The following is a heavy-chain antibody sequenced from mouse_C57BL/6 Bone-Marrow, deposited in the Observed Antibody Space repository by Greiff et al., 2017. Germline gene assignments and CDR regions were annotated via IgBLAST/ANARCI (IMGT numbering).Heavy chain of an antibody. V-gene: IGHV1-52*01. CDR1: GYTFTSYW. CDR3: ARRVGPEGYWYFDV. J-gene: IGHJ1*03. Sequence: QVQLKQPGAELVRPGSSVKLSCKASGYTFTSYWLHWVKQRPLQGLEWIGTIDPSASDTHSNQKFKDKATLTVAKSSSTAYMQLSSLTSEDSAVDYGARRVGPEGYWYFDVWGTGTTVTVSS. D-gene: IGHD3-1*01. CDR2: IDPSASDT.